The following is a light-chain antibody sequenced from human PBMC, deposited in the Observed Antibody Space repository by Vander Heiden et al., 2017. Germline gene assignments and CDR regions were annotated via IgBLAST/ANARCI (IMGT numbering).Light chain of an antibody. CDR3: QQYFSTPLT. Sequence: IVLTQSPDSLAVSLGERATIKCKSSQTVFYSTYNRDYLAWYQQKQGQPPKLLIYWASTRESGVPDRFSGSGSGTEFTLTISSLQAEDVGIYYCQQYFSTPLTFGGGTKLEVK. CDR2: WAS. J-gene: IGKJ4*01. V-gene: IGKV4-1*01. CDR1: QTVFYSTYNRDY.